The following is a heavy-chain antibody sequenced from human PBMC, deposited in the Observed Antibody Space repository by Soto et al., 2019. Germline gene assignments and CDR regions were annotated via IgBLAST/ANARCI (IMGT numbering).Heavy chain of an antibody. V-gene: IGHV3-7*01. CDR2: MKPDGSDK. Sequence: EVQLVESGGGLVQPEGSLRLSCVGSGFTFSDNWMNWVRQAPGKGLAWGANMKPDGSDKYYADSVKGRFIISRDNGKNSLYLQMNSLRVEDTAIYYCVRSIDDLGQGTLVTVSS. CDR3: VRSIDD. J-gene: IGHJ4*02. CDR1: GFTFSDNW.